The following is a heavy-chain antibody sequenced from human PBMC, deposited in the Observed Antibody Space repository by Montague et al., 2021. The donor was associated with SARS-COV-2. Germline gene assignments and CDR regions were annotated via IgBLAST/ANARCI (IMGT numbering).Heavy chain of an antibody. D-gene: IGHD5-24*01. Sequence: SLRLSCAASGFTFSSYEINWVRQAPGKGLEWVSYISSSGSTIYYADSVRGRFTISRDNAKNSLYLQMNSLRAEDTAVYYRASEMATIEYYYYGMDVWGQGTTVTVSS. V-gene: IGHV3-48*03. CDR2: ISSSGSTI. CDR1: GFTFSSYE. J-gene: IGHJ6*02. CDR3: ASEMATIEYYYYGMDV.